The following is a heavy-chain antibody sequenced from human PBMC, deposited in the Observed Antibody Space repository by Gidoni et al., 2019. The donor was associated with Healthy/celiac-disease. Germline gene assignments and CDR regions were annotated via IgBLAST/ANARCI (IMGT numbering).Heavy chain of an antibody. CDR2: IKQDGSEK. J-gene: IGHJ4*02. V-gene: IGHV3-7*01. Sequence: EVQLVESGGGLVQPGGSLRLSCAASGFTFSSYWMSWVRQAPGKGLEWVANIKQDGSEKYYVDSVKGRFTISRDNAKNSLYLQMNSLRAEDTAVYYCARDGVDYYDSSGYSDYWGQGTLVTVSS. CDR1: GFTFSSYW. CDR3: ARDGVDYYDSSGYSDY. D-gene: IGHD3-22*01.